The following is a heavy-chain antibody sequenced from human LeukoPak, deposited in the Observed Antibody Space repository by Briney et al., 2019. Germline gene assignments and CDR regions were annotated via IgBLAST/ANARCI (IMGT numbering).Heavy chain of an antibody. D-gene: IGHD4-17*01. CDR2: ISYDGSNK. CDR1: GFTFNSYG. CDR3: AKDDAVTYLDY. Sequence: GGSLRLSCAASGFTFNSYGMHWVRQAPGKGLEWVALISYDGSNKYYADSVKGRFTISRDNSRNTLYLQMNNLRAEDTAVYYCAKDDAVTYLDYWGQGTLVTVS. V-gene: IGHV3-30*18. J-gene: IGHJ4*02.